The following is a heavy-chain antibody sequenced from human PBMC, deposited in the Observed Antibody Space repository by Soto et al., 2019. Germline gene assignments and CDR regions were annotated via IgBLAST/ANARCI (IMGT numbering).Heavy chain of an antibody. CDR1: GYSFTSYW. CDR2: IHPSDFDT. V-gene: IGHV5-51*01. Sequence: GESLKISCKGSGYSFTSYWIGWVRQMPGKGLEWMGIIHPSDFDTRYSPSFQGQVTISADKSISTAYLQWSSLRASDTAMYYCARDLAGRIDYWGQGTLVTVSS. J-gene: IGHJ4*02. D-gene: IGHD6-25*01. CDR3: ARDLAGRIDY.